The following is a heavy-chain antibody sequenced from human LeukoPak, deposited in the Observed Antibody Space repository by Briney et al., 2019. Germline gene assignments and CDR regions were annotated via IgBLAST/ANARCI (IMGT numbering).Heavy chain of an antibody. V-gene: IGHV1-2*06. Sequence: ASVKVSCKASGYTFTSYGISWVRQAPGQGLEWMGRINPNSGGTNYAQKFQGRVTMTRDTSISTAYMELSRLRSDDTAVYYCARGYYDSSGYYYADSDYWGQGTLVTVSS. CDR1: GYTFTSYG. J-gene: IGHJ4*02. CDR2: INPNSGGT. CDR3: ARGYYDSSGYYYADSDY. D-gene: IGHD3-22*01.